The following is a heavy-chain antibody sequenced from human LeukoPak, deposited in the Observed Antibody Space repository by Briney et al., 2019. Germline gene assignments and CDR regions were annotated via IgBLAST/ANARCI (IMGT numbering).Heavy chain of an antibody. Sequence: PSETLSLTCAVYGGSFSGYYWSWIRQPPGKGLEWIGEINHSGSTNYNPSLKSRVTISVDTSKNQFSLKLSSVTAADTAVYYCARSRYSGSYYAALASYYFDYWGQGTLVTVSS. V-gene: IGHV4-34*01. D-gene: IGHD1-26*01. CDR3: ARSRYSGSYYAALASYYFDY. CDR2: INHSGST. J-gene: IGHJ4*02. CDR1: GGSFSGYY.